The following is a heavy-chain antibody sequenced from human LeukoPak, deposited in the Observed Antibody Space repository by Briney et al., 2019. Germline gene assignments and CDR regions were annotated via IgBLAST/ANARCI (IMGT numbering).Heavy chain of an antibody. V-gene: IGHV1-46*01. CDR1: GXTXXXXX. CDR2: INPGGGDT. D-gene: IGHD3-10*01. J-gene: IGHJ4*02. CDR3: ARELSGGFFDY. Sequence: GASVKVSCKASGXTXXXXXXXXXXXXXGXXXXWLGXINPGGGDTHXAQKFXGRVTMTTDTSTSTVNMELSSLRSEDTAVYSCARELSGGFFDYWGQGTLV.